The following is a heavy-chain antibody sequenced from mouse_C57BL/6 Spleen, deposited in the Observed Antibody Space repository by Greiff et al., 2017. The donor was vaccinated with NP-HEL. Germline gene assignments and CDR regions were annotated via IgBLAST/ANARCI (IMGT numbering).Heavy chain of an antibody. D-gene: IGHD1-1*01. CDR2: IYPGSGNT. V-gene: IGHV1-66*01. CDR3: ARGGGSSGVYFDV. Sequence: VQLQQSGPELVKPGASVKISCKASGYSFTSYYIHWVKQRPGQGLEWIGWIYPGSGNTKYNEKFKGKATLTADTSSSTAYMQLSSLTSEDSAVYYCARGGGSSGVYFDVWGTGTTVTVSS. J-gene: IGHJ1*03. CDR1: GYSFTSYY.